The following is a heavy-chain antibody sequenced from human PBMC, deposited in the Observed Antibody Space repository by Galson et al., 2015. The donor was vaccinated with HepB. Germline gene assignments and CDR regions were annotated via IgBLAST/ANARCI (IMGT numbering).Heavy chain of an antibody. CDR3: ARFLSSMVRGDWYFDL. V-gene: IGHV5-51*01. CDR1: GSSFTSYW. D-gene: IGHD3-10*01. CDR2: IYPGDSDT. J-gene: IGHJ2*01. Sequence: QSGAEVKKPGESLKISCKGSGSSFTSYWIGWVRQMPGKGLEWMGIIYPGDSDTRYSPSFQGQVTISADKSISTAYLQWSSLKASDTAMYYCARFLSSMVRGDWYFDLWGRGTLVTVSS.